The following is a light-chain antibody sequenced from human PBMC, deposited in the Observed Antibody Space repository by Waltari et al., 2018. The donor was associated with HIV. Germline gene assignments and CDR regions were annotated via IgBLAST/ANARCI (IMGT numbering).Light chain of an antibody. CDR2: SNN. CDR3: AAWDDSVSGWA. V-gene: IGLV1-47*01. J-gene: IGLJ2*01. CDR1: GSNVGVNF. Sequence: TLSCSGTGSNVGVNFVSWYQKLPGMAPKLLIYSNNERHSRVPDRFSGSKSGTSASLAISGLRSEDEAVYFCAAWDDSVSGWAFGEGTKVTVL.